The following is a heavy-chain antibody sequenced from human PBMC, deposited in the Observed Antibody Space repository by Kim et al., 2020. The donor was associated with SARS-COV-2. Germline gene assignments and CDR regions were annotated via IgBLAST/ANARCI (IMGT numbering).Heavy chain of an antibody. CDR3: VKAPTGIRFHFDS. J-gene: IGHJ4*02. Sequence: GGSLRLSCAASGFSFSAYAMTWVRQAPARGLEWVATITDNGGNTYYADSVRDRFTISRDNPQNTLYLQMNNLGAHDTAIYYCVKAPTGIRFHFDSWGQGTLVTVSS. CDR2: ITDNGGNT. CDR1: GFSFSAYA. V-gene: IGHV3-23*01. D-gene: IGHD3-16*01.